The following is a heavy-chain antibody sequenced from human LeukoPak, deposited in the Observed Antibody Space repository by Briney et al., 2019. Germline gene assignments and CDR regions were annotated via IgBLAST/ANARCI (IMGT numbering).Heavy chain of an antibody. J-gene: IGHJ2*01. V-gene: IGHV4-34*01. CDR1: GGSFSGFY. Sequence: SETLSLTCAVYGGSFSGFYWTWIRQPPGKGLEWIGQINHSRSTHYNPSLKCRVTISVDTSKNQFSLKLSSVTAADTAVYYCARVPKYFDLWGRGTLVTVSS. CDR2: INHSRST. CDR3: ARVPKYFDL.